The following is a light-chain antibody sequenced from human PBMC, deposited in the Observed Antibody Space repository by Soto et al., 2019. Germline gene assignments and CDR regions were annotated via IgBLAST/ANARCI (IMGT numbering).Light chain of an antibody. CDR3: SSYTSSSLVV. CDR2: EVS. Sequence: QSALTQPASVSGSPGQSITISCTGTSSDVGGYNYVSWYQQHPGKAPKLMIYEVSNGPSGVSNRFSGSKSGNTASLTISGLQAEDEADYYCSSYTSSSLVVFGTGTKVTVL. CDR1: SSDVGGYNY. V-gene: IGLV2-14*01. J-gene: IGLJ1*01.